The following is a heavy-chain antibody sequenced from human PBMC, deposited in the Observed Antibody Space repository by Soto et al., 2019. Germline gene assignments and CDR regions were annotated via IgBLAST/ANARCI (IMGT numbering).Heavy chain of an antibody. D-gene: IGHD5-18*01. CDR2: IYSGGST. J-gene: IGHJ4*02. V-gene: IGHV3-66*04. CDR3: ARHGYNYGGGYLDY. Sequence: EVQLVESGGGLVQPGGSLRLSCAASGVTVSSNYMSWVRQAPGKGLEWVSVIYSGGSTYYADSVKGRFTISRDNSKNTLDLQTNSLRAEDTAVYYWARHGYNYGGGYLDYWGQGTLVTVSS. CDR1: GVTVSSNY.